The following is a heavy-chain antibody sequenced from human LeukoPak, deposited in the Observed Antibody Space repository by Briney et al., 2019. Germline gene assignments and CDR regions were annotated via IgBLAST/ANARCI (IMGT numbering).Heavy chain of an antibody. Sequence: GGSLRLSCAASGFTVSSNYMSWVRQAPGKGLEWVSAIYSGGSTYYADSVKGRFTISRHNSKSTLYLQMNSLRAEDTAVYYCARARDGYIEYYFDYWGQGTLVTVSS. V-gene: IGHV3-53*04. CDR1: GFTVSSNY. CDR3: ARARDGYIEYYFDY. J-gene: IGHJ4*02. CDR2: IYSGGST. D-gene: IGHD5-24*01.